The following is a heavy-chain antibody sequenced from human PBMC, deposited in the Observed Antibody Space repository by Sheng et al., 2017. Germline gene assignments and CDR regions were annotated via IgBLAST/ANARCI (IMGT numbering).Heavy chain of an antibody. J-gene: IGHJ4*02. D-gene: IGHD5-12*01. CDR3: ARGDGYNYFDH. V-gene: IGHV3-48*03. Sequence: PGGSLRLSCAASGFPFRSYEMHWVRQTPGKGLELVSYISSIGSTIYYADSVKGRFTVSRDNTKNSLSLQMNSLRAEDTAVYYCARGDGYNYFDHWGQGILVTVSS. CDR2: ISSIGSTI. CDR1: GFPFRSYE.